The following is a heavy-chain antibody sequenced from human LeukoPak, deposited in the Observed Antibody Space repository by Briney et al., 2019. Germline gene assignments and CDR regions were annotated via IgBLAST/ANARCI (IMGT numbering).Heavy chain of an antibody. CDR3: ARGPASGSNFAWFDP. Sequence: PSETLSLTCAVYGGSLSHYYWSWLRQPPGQGLEWIGEINHSGSTNYNPSLKSRVTISVDMSKNQFSLELTSVTAADTAVYYCARGPASGSNFAWFDPWGQGTLVTVSS. D-gene: IGHD3-10*01. CDR1: GGSLSHYY. CDR2: INHSGST. J-gene: IGHJ5*02. V-gene: IGHV4-34*01.